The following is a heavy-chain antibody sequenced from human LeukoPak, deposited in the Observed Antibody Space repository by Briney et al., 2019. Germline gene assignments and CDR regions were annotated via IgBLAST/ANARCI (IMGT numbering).Heavy chain of an antibody. CDR1: GGTFSSYA. V-gene: IGHV1-69*19. CDR2: IIPVFNTA. Sequence: GSSVKVSCKASGGTFSSYAISWVRQAPGQGLEWMGGIIPVFNTADRAQKFQDRVTITADESTSTAYMELSSLRSEDTAVYYCARCPWQRDGQGAYYFDYWGQGTLVTVSS. J-gene: IGHJ4*02. CDR3: ARCPWQRDGQGAYYFDY. D-gene: IGHD5-12*01.